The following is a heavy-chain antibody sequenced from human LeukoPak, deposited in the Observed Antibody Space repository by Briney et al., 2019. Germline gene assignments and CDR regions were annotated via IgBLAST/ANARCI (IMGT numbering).Heavy chain of an antibody. V-gene: IGHV1-18*01. CDR3: ARDKREGPYYDILTGYQRRPGMDV. D-gene: IGHD3-9*01. CDR2: ISAYNGNA. J-gene: IGHJ6*02. Sequence: ASVKVSCKASGYTFTSYGISWVRQAPGQGLEWMGWISAYNGNANYAQKLQGRVTMTTDTSTCTAYMELRSLRSDDTAVYYCARDKREGPYYDILTGYQRRPGMDVWGQGTTVTVSS. CDR1: GYTFTSYG.